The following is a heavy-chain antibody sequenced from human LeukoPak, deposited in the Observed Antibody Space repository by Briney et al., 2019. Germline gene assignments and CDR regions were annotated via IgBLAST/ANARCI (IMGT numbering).Heavy chain of an antibody. CDR2: ARNKANSYTT. CDR1: GFTLSDHY. V-gene: IGHV3-72*01. D-gene: IGHD3-10*01. J-gene: IGHJ5*02. CDR3: GAMYCCSGSCAGQLVDT. Sequence: GGSLRLSCAASGFTLSDHYMDWVRQAPGKGLEWVGRARNKANSYTTDYAASVKGRFTISREDSKNSLYLQMNSLKTEDTAVYFCGAMYCCSGSCAGQLVDTWGQGTLVTVSS.